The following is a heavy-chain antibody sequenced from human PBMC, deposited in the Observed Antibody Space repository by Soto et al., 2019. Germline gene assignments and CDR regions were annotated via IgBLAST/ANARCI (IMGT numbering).Heavy chain of an antibody. J-gene: IGHJ4*02. Sequence: GSLRLSCAASGFTFGSYAMSWVRQAPGKGLEWVSAISASGGGTYYADSVKGRFTISRDNSKSTLYLQMNSLRAEDTAVYYCAKDVRIVGAPFYFGYWGQGSLVTVSS. CDR2: ISASGGGT. CDR1: GFTFGSYA. CDR3: AKDVRIVGAPFYFGY. D-gene: IGHD1-26*01. V-gene: IGHV3-23*01.